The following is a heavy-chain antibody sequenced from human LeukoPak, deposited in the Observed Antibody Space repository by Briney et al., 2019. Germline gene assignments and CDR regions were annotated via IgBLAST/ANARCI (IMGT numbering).Heavy chain of an antibody. CDR3: ARESTRMTLYDSSGY. D-gene: IGHD3-22*01. CDR1: GGSISSGDYY. CDR2: IYYSGST. J-gene: IGHJ4*02. Sequence: SETLSLTCTVPGGSISSGDYYWSWIRQPPGKGLEWIGYIYYSGSTYYNPSLKSRVTISVDTSKNQFSLKLSSVTAADTAVYYCARESTRMTLYDSSGYWGQGTLVTVSS. V-gene: IGHV4-30-4*08.